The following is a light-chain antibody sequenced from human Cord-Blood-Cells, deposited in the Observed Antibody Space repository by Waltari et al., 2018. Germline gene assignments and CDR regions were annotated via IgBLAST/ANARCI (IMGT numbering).Light chain of an antibody. CDR3: QVWDSSSDHRV. J-gene: IGLJ3*02. V-gene: IGLV3-21*03. Sequence: SYVLTQPPSVSVAPGKTARITCGGNNIGSKSVHWCQQKPGQAPVLVVYDDSDRPSGIPGRFSGSNSGNTATLTLSRVEAGDEADYYCQVWDSSSDHRVFGGGTKLTVL. CDR1: NIGSKS. CDR2: DDS.